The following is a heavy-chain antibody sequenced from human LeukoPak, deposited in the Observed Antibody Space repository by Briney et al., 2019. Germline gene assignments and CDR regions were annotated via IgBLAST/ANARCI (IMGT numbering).Heavy chain of an antibody. D-gene: IGHD6-19*01. CDR3: ARGRYSSGNNWFDP. Sequence: SETLSLTCAVYGGSFSGYYWSWIRQPPGKGLEWIGEINHSGSTNYIPSLKGRVTISVDTSKNQFSLKLSSVTAADTAVYYCARGRYSSGNNWFDPWGQGTLVTVSS. V-gene: IGHV4-34*01. J-gene: IGHJ5*02. CDR2: INHSGST. CDR1: GGSFSGYY.